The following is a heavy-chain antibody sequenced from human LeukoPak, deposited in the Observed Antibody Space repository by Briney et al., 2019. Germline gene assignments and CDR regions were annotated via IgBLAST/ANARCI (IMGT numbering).Heavy chain of an antibody. Sequence: PGGSLRLSCSASGFTFGSYGMHWVRQVPGKGLEWLAVIWYDGGKKYYADSVKGRFTISRDNSKNPLHLPMNPLRAEDSAVYYCARAPPSYGGHSGLFEFWGQGTLVTVSS. V-gene: IGHV3-33*01. D-gene: IGHD4-23*01. CDR3: ARAPPSYGGHSGLFEF. CDR1: GFTFGSYG. CDR2: IWYDGGKK. J-gene: IGHJ4*02.